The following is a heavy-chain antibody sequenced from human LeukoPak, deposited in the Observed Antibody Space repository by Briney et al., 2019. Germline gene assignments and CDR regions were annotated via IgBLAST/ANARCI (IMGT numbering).Heavy chain of an antibody. CDR2: IYYSGST. Sequence: SETLSLTCTVSGGSISSYYWSWIRQPPGKGLEWIGYIYYSGSTYYNPSLKSRVTISVDTSKNQFSLKLSSVTAADTAVYYCARQRGIAVAGYFDYWGQGTLVTVSS. CDR3: ARQRGIAVAGYFDY. D-gene: IGHD6-19*01. CDR1: GGSISSYY. V-gene: IGHV4-59*08. J-gene: IGHJ4*02.